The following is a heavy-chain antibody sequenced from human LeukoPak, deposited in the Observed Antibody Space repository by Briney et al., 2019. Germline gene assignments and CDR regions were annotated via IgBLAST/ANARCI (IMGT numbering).Heavy chain of an antibody. V-gene: IGHV4-39*01. CDR3: ARVRGDLSIDY. D-gene: IGHD2-21*02. CDR1: GGSIRSSSYY. CDR2: INHSGST. J-gene: IGHJ4*02. Sequence: SETLSLTCTVSGGSIRSSSYYWGWIRQPPGKGLEWIGEINHSGSTNYNPSLKSRVTISADTSKNQFSLKLSSVTAADTAMYYCARVRGDLSIDYWGQGNLVTVSS.